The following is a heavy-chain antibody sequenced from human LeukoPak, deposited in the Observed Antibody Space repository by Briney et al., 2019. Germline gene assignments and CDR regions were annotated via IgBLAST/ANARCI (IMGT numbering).Heavy chain of an antibody. Sequence: GESLKISCKGSGYSFTSYWIGWVRQMPGKGLEWMGIIYPGDSDTRYSPSFQGQVTISADKSISTAYLQWSSLKASDTAMYYCARDLATYYYGSGSYYTGATWFDPWGQGTLVTVSS. V-gene: IGHV5-51*01. CDR2: IYPGDSDT. D-gene: IGHD3-10*01. CDR1: GYSFTSYW. J-gene: IGHJ5*02. CDR3: ARDLATYYYGSGSYYTGATWFDP.